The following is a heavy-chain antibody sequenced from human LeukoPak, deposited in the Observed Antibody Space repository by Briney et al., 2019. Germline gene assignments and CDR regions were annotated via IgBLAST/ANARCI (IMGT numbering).Heavy chain of an antibody. J-gene: IGHJ4*01. CDR2: ISAYNGNT. V-gene: IGHV1-18*01. CDR3: ARDRLDYVWGSYRYPADYGY. Sequence: ASVKVSCKASGHTFTSYGISWARQAPGQGLEWMGWISAYNGNTNYAQKLQGRVTMTTDTPTSTAYMELRSLRSDDTAVYYCARDRLDYVWGSYRYPADYGYRGHGTLVTVSS. CDR1: GHTFTSYG. D-gene: IGHD3-16*02.